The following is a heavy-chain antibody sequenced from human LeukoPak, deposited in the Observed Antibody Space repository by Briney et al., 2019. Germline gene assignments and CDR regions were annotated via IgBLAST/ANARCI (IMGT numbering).Heavy chain of an antibody. CDR1: GFTLSSYS. CDR3: ARGGYYYDSRFDY. CDR2: ISSSSSYR. Sequence: GGSLRLSCAASGFTLSSYSMNWVRQAPGKGLEWVSSISSSSSYRYYPDSVKGRFTISRDNAKNSLYLQMNSLRAEDTAVYYCARGGYYYDSRFDYWGQGPLVTVSS. J-gene: IGHJ4*02. V-gene: IGHV3-21*01. D-gene: IGHD3-22*01.